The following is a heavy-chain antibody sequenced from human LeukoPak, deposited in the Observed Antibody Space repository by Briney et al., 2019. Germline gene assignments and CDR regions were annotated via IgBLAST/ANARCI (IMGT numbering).Heavy chain of an antibody. V-gene: IGHV4-34*01. CDR3: ARHFSDRRGWFDP. J-gene: IGHJ5*02. CDR1: GGSFSGYY. D-gene: IGHD3-3*02. CDR2: INHSGST. Sequence: SETLSLTCAVYGGSFSGYYWSWIRQPPGKGLEWIGEINHSGSTNHNPSLKSRVTISIDTSKNQFSLRLSSVTAADTAVYYCARHFSDRRGWFDPWGQGTLVTVSS.